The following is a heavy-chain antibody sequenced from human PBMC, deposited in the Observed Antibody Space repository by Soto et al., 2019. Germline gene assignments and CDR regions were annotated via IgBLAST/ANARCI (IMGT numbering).Heavy chain of an antibody. D-gene: IGHD1-1*01. CDR1: GYSFYNSG. CDR3: SKNGTSWFAS. V-gene: IGHV1-18*01. J-gene: IGHJ5*01. CDR2: ISVFNGYA. Sequence: QVQLVQSGPELKKPGASVKVSCKTSGYSFYNSGISWVRQAPGQGLEWMGWISVFNGYAHYAQKFQGRVSMTADTFTSTAYMELRGLRSDDTAMYYCSKNGTSWFASWGQGTPVTVSS.